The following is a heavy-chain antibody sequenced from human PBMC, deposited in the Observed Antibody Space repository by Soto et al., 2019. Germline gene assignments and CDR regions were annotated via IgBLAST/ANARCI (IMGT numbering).Heavy chain of an antibody. CDR3: AKGDSTGWSEGYFDY. CDR1: GFTFSTYA. D-gene: IGHD6-19*01. V-gene: IGHV3-23*01. J-gene: IGHJ4*02. Sequence: HPGGSLRLSCTASGFTFSTYALGWVRQAPGKGLEWVSSITGTLGTYYADSVKGQFTVSRDNSKNTLYLLINSLSPDDTPVYFCAKGDSTGWSEGYFDYWGQGALVTVSS. CDR2: ITGTLGT.